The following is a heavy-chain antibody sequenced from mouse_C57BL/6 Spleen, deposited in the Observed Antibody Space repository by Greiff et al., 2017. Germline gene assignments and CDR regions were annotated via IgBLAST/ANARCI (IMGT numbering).Heavy chain of an antibody. CDR3: AIDWEETLVAY. Sequence: QVQLQQPGAELVKPGASVKVSCKASGYTFTSYWMHWVKQRPGQGLEWIGRIHPSDSDTNYNQKFKGKATLTVDKSSSTAYMQLSSLTSEDSAVYYCAIDWEETLVAYWGQGTLVTVSA. CDR2: IHPSDSDT. V-gene: IGHV1-74*01. CDR1: GYTFTSYW. J-gene: IGHJ3*01. D-gene: IGHD4-1*01.